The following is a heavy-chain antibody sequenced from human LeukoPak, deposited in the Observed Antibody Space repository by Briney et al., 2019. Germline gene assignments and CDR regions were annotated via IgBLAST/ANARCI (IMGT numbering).Heavy chain of an antibody. V-gene: IGHV3-30*04. D-gene: IGHD2-15*01. J-gene: IGHJ6*02. CDR3: AKGSGGSCYSSGDV. CDR2: ISYDGSNK. CDR1: GFTFSSYA. Sequence: GGSLRLSCAASGFTFSSYAMHWVRQAPGKGLEWVAVISYDGSNKYYADSVKGRFTISRDNSKNTLYLQMNSLRAEDTAVYYCAKGSGGSCYSSGDVWGQGTTVTVSS.